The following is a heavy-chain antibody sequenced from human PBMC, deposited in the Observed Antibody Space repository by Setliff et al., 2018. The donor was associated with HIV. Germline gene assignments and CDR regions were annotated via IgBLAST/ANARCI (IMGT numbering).Heavy chain of an antibody. CDR2: IIPIFGTA. CDR3: ARGGDDSGPGTWTFDY. D-gene: IGHD3-10*01. CDR1: GGTFSSYA. V-gene: IGHV1-69*13. Sequence: SVKVSCKASGGTFSSYAISWVRQAPGQGLEWMGGIIPIFGTANYAQKFQGRVTITADESTSTAYMELSSLRSEDTAVYSCARGGDDSGPGTWTFDYWGSGTLVT. J-gene: IGHJ4*01.